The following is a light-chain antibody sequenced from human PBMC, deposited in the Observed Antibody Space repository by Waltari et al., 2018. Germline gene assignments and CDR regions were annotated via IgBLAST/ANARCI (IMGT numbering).Light chain of an antibody. CDR1: HSDNTY. J-gene: IGKJ1*01. V-gene: IGKV3D-15*01. Sequence: HSDNTYLAWYQQKLGQAPKVLISGISIRAAGIPDRFSGSGSGTEFTLTISRLEPDDFAAYFCQEYNHSPGTFGQGTRVEVK. CDR2: GIS. CDR3: QEYNHSPGT.